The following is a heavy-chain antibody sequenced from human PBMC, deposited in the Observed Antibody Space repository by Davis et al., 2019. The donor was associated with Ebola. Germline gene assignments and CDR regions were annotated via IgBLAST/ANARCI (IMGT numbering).Heavy chain of an antibody. CDR2: IRSKANSSAT. Sequence: GGSLRLSCAASGFTFSGSAMHWVRQASGKGLEWVRRIRSKANSSATAYAASVKGRFTISRNDSKNTAYLQMNSLKTEDTALYYCTLTAAGVDYWGQGTLVTVSS. J-gene: IGHJ4*02. V-gene: IGHV3-73*01. CDR1: GFTFSGSA. D-gene: IGHD6-13*01. CDR3: TLTAAGVDY.